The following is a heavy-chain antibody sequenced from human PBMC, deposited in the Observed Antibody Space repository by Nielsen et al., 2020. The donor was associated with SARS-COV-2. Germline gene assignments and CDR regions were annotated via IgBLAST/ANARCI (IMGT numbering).Heavy chain of an antibody. V-gene: IGHV3-30*19. Sequence: GESLKISCAASGFTFSSYGMHWVRQAPGKGLEWVAVIWYDGSNKYYADSVKGRFTISRDNSKNTLYLQMNSLRAEDTAVYYCARLYSGYENYFDYWGQGTLVTVSS. J-gene: IGHJ4*02. CDR3: ARLYSGYENYFDY. D-gene: IGHD5-12*01. CDR2: IWYDGSNK. CDR1: GFTFSSYG.